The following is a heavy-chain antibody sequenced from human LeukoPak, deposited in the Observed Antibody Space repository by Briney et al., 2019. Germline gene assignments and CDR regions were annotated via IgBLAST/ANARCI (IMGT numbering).Heavy chain of an antibody. CDR1: GGSISSGDYY. Sequence: SQTLPLTCTVSGGSISSGDYYWSWIRQPPGKGLEWIGYIYYSGSTYYNPSLKSRVTISVDTSKNQLSLKLSSVTAADTAVYYCAREPGFDSSGYLNWFDPWGQGTLVTVSS. CDR2: IYYSGST. CDR3: AREPGFDSSGYLNWFDP. D-gene: IGHD3-22*01. J-gene: IGHJ5*02. V-gene: IGHV4-30-4*01.